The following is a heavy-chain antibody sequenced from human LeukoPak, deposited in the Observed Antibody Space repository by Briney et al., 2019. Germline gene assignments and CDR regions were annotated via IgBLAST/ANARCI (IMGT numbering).Heavy chain of an antibody. CDR1: GFTVSSNH. J-gene: IGHJ6*03. CDR2: IYSGGST. D-gene: IGHD2-2*01. CDR3: ARDSADCSSTSCSWYYYYYMDV. V-gene: IGHV3-66*01. Sequence: GGSLRLSCAASGFTVSSNHMSWVRQAPGKGLEWVSVIYSGGSTYYADSVKGRFTISRDNSKNTLYLQMNSLRAEDTAVYYCARDSADCSSTSCSWYYYYYMDVWGKGATVTVSS.